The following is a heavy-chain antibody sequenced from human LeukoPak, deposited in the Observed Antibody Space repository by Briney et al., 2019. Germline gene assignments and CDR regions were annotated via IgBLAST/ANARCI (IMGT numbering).Heavy chain of an antibody. CDR1: GFTFRNYG. J-gene: IGHJ6*03. CDR3: ANTIVGEQYYMDV. D-gene: IGHD3-16*01. Sequence: GGSLRLSCAASGFTFRNYGMHWVRQAPGKGLEWVAFIRYDGSSKDYGDSVKGRFTLSRDNSKNTLDLQMNSLRAEDTAVYYCANTIVGEQYYMDVWGEGTTDTVSS. V-gene: IGHV3-30*02. CDR2: IRYDGSSK.